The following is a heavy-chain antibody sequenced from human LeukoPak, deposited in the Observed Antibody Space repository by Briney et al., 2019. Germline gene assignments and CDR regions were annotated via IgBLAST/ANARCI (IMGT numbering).Heavy chain of an antibody. V-gene: IGHV3-15*07. J-gene: IGHJ4*02. CDR3: TTKVWFMVY. CDR2: IKSKTDGGTT. Sequence: GRSLRLSCAASGFTFSSYGMHWVRQAPGKGLEWVGRIKSKTDGGTTDYAAPVKGRFTISRDDSKNTLYLQMNSLKTEDTAVYYCTTKVWFMVYWGQGTLVTVSS. D-gene: IGHD2-8*02. CDR1: GFTFSSYG.